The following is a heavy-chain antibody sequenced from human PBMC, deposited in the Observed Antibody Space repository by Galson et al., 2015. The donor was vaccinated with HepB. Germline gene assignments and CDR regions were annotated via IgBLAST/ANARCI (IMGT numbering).Heavy chain of an antibody. CDR3: ARAADEALRPRYYFDY. D-gene: IGHD6-25*01. V-gene: IGHV1-69*13. CDR2: IIPIFGTA. CDR1: GGTFSSYA. Sequence: SVKVSCKASGGTFSSYAISWVRQAPGRGLEWMGGIIPIFGTANYAQKFQGRVTITADESTSTAYMELSSLRSEDTAVYYCARAADEALRPRYYFDYWGQGTLVTVSS. J-gene: IGHJ4*02.